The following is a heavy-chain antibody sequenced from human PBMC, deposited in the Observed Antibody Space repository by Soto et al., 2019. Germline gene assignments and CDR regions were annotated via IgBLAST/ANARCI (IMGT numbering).Heavy chain of an antibody. V-gene: IGHV3-23*01. J-gene: IGHJ4*02. Sequence: PGGSLRLSCAASGFTFRDFAMSWVRQSPGRGLEWVSTIGALVSTAFYADSVRGRFTISRDNSNNILYLQMNSLRAEDTAVYYCEAERKGPYGLIDSWGQGTQVTVSS. CDR3: EAERKGPYGLIDS. CDR2: IGALVSTA. CDR1: GFTFRDFA. D-gene: IGHD3-3*01.